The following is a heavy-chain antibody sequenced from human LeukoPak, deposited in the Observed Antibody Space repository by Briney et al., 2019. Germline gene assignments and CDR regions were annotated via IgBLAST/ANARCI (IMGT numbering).Heavy chain of an antibody. CDR1: GGSISSSSYY. D-gene: IGHD2-2*01. J-gene: IGHJ5*02. Sequence: SETLSLTCSVSGGSISSSSYYWGWIRQPPGKGLEWIGSIYYSGSTYNNPSLKSRVTISVDTSKKQFSLKLSSVIAADTAVYYCARHPYQLLWLSWFDPWGQGTLVTVSS. V-gene: IGHV4-39*01. CDR3: ARHPYQLLWLSWFDP. CDR2: IYYSGST.